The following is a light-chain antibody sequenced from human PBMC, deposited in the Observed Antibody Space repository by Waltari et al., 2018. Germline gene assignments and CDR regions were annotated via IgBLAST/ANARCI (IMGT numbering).Light chain of an antibody. CDR3: GAYRSGVSYL. V-gene: IGLV2-18*02. CDR2: AVA. CDR1: SSDIGGYNG. Sequence: QSALTQPPSVSKSLGQSVTISCTGASSDIGGYNGVSWYRQASGTAPRLLIYAVAKRPAGVSDRFSGSKYVNTASLTITGLQAEDGADYYCGAYRSGVSYLFGGGTRLTVL. J-gene: IGLJ2*01.